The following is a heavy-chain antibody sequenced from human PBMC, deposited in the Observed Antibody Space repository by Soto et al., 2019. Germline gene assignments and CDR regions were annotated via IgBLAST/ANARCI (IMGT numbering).Heavy chain of an antibody. Sequence: QVQLVQSGAEVKKPGSSVKVSCKASGGTFSSYTISWVRQAPGQGLEWMGRIIPILGIANYAQKFQGRVTITADKSTSTAYMELSSLRSEDTAVYYCASSCLGYCSSTSSKEGYFDLWGRGTLVTVSS. D-gene: IGHD2-2*01. CDR3: ASSCLGYCSSTSSKEGYFDL. J-gene: IGHJ2*01. CDR1: GGTFSSYT. V-gene: IGHV1-69*02. CDR2: IIPILGIA.